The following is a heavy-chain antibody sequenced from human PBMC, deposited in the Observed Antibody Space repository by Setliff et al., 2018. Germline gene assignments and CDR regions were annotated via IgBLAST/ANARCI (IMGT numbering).Heavy chain of an antibody. D-gene: IGHD4-4*01. Sequence: PPETLSLTCTVSGGYIARSYFYWGWIRQSPGKGLEWTGTMYYSGKTFYMPSLQSRVTISADTSTNQLSLKLSSVTAADTAVYYCSRGPSKVQFVTWGWGIPVTVSS. V-gene: IGHV4-39*01. CDR2: MYYSGKT. CDR3: SRGPSKVQFVT. CDR1: GGYIARSYFY. J-gene: IGHJ5*02.